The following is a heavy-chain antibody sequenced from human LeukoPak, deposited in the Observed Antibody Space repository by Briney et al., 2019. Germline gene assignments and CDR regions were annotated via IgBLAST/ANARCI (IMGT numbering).Heavy chain of an antibody. Sequence: GASVKVSCKASGYTFTSYGISWVRQAPGQGLEWMGWISAYNGNTNYAQKLQGRVTMTTDTSTSTAYMELRRLRSDDTAVYYCARVWGTYCGGDCYTFDYWGQGTLVTVSS. CDR1: GYTFTSYG. D-gene: IGHD2-21*02. CDR2: ISAYNGNT. CDR3: ARVWGTYCGGDCYTFDY. V-gene: IGHV1-18*01. J-gene: IGHJ4*02.